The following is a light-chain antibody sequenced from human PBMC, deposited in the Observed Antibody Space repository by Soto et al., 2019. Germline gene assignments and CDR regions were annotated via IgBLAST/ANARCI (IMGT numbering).Light chain of an antibody. CDR2: DVS. Sequence: QFVLTQPASVSGSPGQSVTISCTGTSRDVGGYKYVSWYQQHPGKAPKLMIYDVSNRPSGVSNRFSGSKSGNTASLTISGLQAEDEADYYCSSYTSSSTPYVFGTGTKVTVL. J-gene: IGLJ1*01. CDR1: SRDVGGYKY. CDR3: SSYTSSSTPYV. V-gene: IGLV2-14*01.